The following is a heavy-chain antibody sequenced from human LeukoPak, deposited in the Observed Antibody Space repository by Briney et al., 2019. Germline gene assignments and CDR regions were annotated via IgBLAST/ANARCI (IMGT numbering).Heavy chain of an antibody. CDR1: GFTFSSYS. D-gene: IGHD3-22*01. Sequence: GGSLRLSCAASGFTFSSYSMNWVRQAPGKGLEWVSYISSSSSTIYYADSVKGRFTISRDNAKNSLYLQMNSLRAKDTAVYYCARDYYDSSGYYWSYYYYYGMDVWGQGTTVTVSS. J-gene: IGHJ6*02. V-gene: IGHV3-48*01. CDR2: ISSSSSTI. CDR3: ARDYYDSSGYYWSYYYYYGMDV.